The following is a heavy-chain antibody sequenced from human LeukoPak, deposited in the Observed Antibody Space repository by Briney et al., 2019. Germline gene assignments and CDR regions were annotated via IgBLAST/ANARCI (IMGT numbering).Heavy chain of an antibody. Sequence: GGSLRLSCAASGFTFSSYEMNWVRQAPGKGLEWVSYISSSGSTIYYADSVKGRFTISRENARNSLYLQMNSLRAGDTAVYYCARSYGSGSFPYMDVWGKGTTVTISS. D-gene: IGHD3-10*01. CDR1: GFTFSSYE. J-gene: IGHJ6*03. V-gene: IGHV3-48*03. CDR3: ARSYGSGSFPYMDV. CDR2: ISSSGSTI.